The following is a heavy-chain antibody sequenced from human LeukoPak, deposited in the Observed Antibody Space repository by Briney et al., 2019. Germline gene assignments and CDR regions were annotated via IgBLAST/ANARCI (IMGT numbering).Heavy chain of an antibody. D-gene: IGHD3-10*01. Sequence: SETLSLTCTVSGYFINSGYYWAWIRQPPGKGLAWIGSIYHTGTTYYNPSLKSRVTISVDTSKNQCPLKLSSVTASDTAVYYCARGKDDWGYMVRGVVYYMDVWGKGTTVTVSS. CDR3: ARGKDDWGYMVRGVVYYMDV. CDR1: GYFINSGYY. V-gene: IGHV4-38-2*02. CDR2: IYHTGTT. J-gene: IGHJ6*03.